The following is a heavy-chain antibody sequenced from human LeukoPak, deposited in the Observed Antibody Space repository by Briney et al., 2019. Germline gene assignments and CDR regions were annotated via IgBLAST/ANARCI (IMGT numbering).Heavy chain of an antibody. D-gene: IGHD1-14*01. CDR3: ARNATTGWFDP. J-gene: IGHJ5*02. Sequence: SETLSLTCAVSGYSISSNYYWSWIRQPPGKKLEWIGSIYNSGSTYYNPSLKSRITISVDTSKNHFSLKLSSVTAADTAVYYCARNATTGWFDPWGQGTLVTVSS. V-gene: IGHV4-38-2*01. CDR1: GYSISSNYY. CDR2: IYNSGST.